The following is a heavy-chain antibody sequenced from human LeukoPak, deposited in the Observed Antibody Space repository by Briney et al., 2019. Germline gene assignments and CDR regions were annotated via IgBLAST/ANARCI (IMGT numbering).Heavy chain of an antibody. CDR1: AFTFSDYV. D-gene: IGHD1/OR15-1a*01. Sequence: PGGSLRLSCAASAFTFSDYVMSWVRQAPGKGLEWVSSISSSSSYIYYADSVKGRFTISRDNAKNSLYLQMNSLRAEDTAVYYCARDMNRGYYYGMDVWGQGTTVTVSS. J-gene: IGHJ6*02. CDR2: ISSSSSYI. CDR3: ARDMNRGYYYGMDV. V-gene: IGHV3-21*01.